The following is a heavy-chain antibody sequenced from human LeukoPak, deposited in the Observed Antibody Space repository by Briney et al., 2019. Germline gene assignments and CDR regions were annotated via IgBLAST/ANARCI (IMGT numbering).Heavy chain of an antibody. CDR3: ARGAGCSNGACYSDKIDY. CDR2: IIPIFGTA. V-gene: IGHV1-69*13. J-gene: IGHJ4*02. D-gene: IGHD2-15*01. CDR1: GGTFNNHA. Sequence: ASVKVSCKASGGTFNNHAISWVRLAPGQGLEWVGGIIPIFGTANYAHRFEGRVTITADESPSTAYMELSSLRYEDTAIYYCARGAGCSNGACYSDKIDYWGQGTLVTVSS.